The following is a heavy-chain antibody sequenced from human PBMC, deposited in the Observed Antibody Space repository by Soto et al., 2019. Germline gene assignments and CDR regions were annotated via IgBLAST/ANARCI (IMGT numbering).Heavy chain of an antibody. CDR3: ARGGRRSPGMDV. J-gene: IGHJ6*02. CDR1: GGSLSSYY. CDR2: IHYSGST. Sequence: SENLSLTCTVSGGSLSSYYWSRIRQPPGKGLEWIGNIHYSGSTYYNPSLKSRVTILVDTSKNQLSLKLSSVTAADTAVYYCARGGRRSPGMDVWGQGTTVTVSS. V-gene: IGHV4-59*12.